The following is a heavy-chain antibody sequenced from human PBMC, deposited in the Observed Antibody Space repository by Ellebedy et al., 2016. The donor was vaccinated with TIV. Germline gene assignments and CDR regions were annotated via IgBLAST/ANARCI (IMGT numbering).Heavy chain of an antibody. V-gene: IGHV4-31*03. CDR3: ARDSVLYSGYVDY. CDR2: IYYSGST. Sequence: SETLSLTXTVSGGSISSGGYYWSWIRQHPGKGLEWIGYIYYSGSTYYNPSLKSRVTISVDTSKNQFSLKLSSVTAADTAVYYCARDSVLYSGYVDYWGQGTLVTVSS. D-gene: IGHD1-26*01. CDR1: GGSISSGGYY. J-gene: IGHJ4*02.